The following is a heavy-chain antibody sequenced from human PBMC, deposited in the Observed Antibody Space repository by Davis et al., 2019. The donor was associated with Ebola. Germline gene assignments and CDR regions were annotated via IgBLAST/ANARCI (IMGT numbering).Heavy chain of an antibody. Sequence: GESLKISCSASGFTFSSYAMHWVRQAPGKGLEYVSAISSNGGSTYYADSVKGRFTISRDNSKNTLYLQMNSLRADDTALYYSAKGGARYFYHYYGMDVWGQGTTVTVSS. J-gene: IGHJ6*02. CDR3: AKGGARYFYHYYGMDV. CDR2: ISSNGGST. D-gene: IGHD2/OR15-2a*01. CDR1: GFTFSSYA. V-gene: IGHV3-64*04.